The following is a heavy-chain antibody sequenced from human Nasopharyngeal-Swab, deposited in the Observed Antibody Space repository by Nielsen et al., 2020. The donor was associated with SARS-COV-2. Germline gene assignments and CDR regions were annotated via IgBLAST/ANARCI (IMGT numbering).Heavy chain of an antibody. D-gene: IGHD3-10*01. V-gene: IGHV3-7*01. J-gene: IGHJ4*02. CDR3: ARNEAGSGSYWGFDY. CDR1: GFTFSSYW. CDR2: IKQDGSEK. Sequence: GGSLRLSCAASGFTFSSYWMSWVRQAPGKGLEWVANIKQDGSEKYYVDSVKGRFTISRDNAKNPLYLQMNSLRAEDTAVYYCARNEAGSGSYWGFDYWGQGTLVTVSS.